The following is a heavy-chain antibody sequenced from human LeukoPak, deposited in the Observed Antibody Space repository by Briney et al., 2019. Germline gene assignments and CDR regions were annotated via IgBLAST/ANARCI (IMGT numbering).Heavy chain of an antibody. Sequence: GGSLRLSCAASGFTFSSYAMSWVRQAPGKGLEWVSAISGSGASTYYADSVKGRFTISRDNSKNTLYLQMNSLKAEDTAVYYCAKDFTLLPYAYFDSWGQGTLVTVSS. CDR2: ISGSGAST. CDR1: GFTFSSYA. J-gene: IGHJ4*02. CDR3: AKDFTLLPYAYFDS. V-gene: IGHV3-23*01. D-gene: IGHD2/OR15-2a*01.